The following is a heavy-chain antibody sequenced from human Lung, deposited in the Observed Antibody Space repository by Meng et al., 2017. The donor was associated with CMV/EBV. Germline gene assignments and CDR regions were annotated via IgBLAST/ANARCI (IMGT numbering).Heavy chain of an antibody. J-gene: IGHJ4*02. CDR1: GYSFGNYA. Sequence: GESLKISCVGSGYSFGNYAMHWVRQAPGKGLEWVAVISYDGDKKFYTDSVKGRFTISRDNSKNTLILQMNSLRTEDTAVYYCARVYYDSTNYYFSFGYWGQGTXVTVYS. CDR2: ISYDGDKK. CDR3: ARVYYDSTNYYFSFGY. V-gene: IGHV3-30*04. D-gene: IGHD3-22*01.